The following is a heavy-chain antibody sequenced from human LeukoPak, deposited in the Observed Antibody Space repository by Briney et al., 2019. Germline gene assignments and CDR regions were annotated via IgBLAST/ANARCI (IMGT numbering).Heavy chain of an antibody. V-gene: IGHV1-69*04. D-gene: IGHD6-6*01. Sequence: GASVKVSCKASGGTFSSYAISWVRQAPGQGLEWRGRIIPILGIANYAQKFQGRVTITADKSTSTAYMELSSLRSEDTAVYYCASLIAARPIDYYYYGMDVWGQGTTVTVSS. CDR2: IIPILGIA. CDR1: GGTFSSYA. J-gene: IGHJ6*02. CDR3: ASLIAARPIDYYYYGMDV.